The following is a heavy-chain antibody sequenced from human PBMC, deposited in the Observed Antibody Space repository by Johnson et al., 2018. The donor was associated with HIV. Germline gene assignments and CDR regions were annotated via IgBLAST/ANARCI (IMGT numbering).Heavy chain of an antibody. CDR3: TTDSFGVSRNAFDI. V-gene: IGHV3-30*04. D-gene: IGHD3-10*01. CDR2: ISFDGSNK. J-gene: IGHJ3*02. CDR1: GFIFNDYP. Sequence: QVQLIDSGGGLVQPGGSLILSCAASGFIFNDYPMYWVRQPPGKGLEWVAVISFDGSNKYYADSVKGRFTISRDNSKNTLYLQMNSLRAEDTAVYYCTTDSFGVSRNAFDIWGQGTMVTVSS.